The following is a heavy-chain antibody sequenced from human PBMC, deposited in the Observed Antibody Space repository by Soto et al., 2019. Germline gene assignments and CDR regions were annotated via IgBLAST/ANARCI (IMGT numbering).Heavy chain of an antibody. J-gene: IGHJ3*02. CDR1: GYTFTSYY. CDR3: ARVVSEYYDFWSGPDAFDI. D-gene: IGHD3-3*01. CDR2: INPSGGST. Sequence: ASVNVSGKASGYTFTSYYMHWVRQAPGQGLEWIGIINPSGGSTSYAQKFQGRVTMTRDTSTSTVYMELSSLRSEDTAVYYCARVVSEYYDFWSGPDAFDIWGQGTMVTVS. V-gene: IGHV1-46*01.